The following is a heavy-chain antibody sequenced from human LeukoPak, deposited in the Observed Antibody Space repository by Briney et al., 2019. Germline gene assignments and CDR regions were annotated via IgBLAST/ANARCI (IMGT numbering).Heavy chain of an antibody. V-gene: IGHV3-73*01. J-gene: IGHJ4*02. D-gene: IGHD4-17*01. CDR3: ARDPDYGDYAFTNDY. CDR2: IRSKANSYAT. Sequence: PEGSLRLSCAASGFTFSGSAMHWVRQASGKGLEWVGRIRSKANSYATAYAASVKGRFTISRDDSKNTAYLQMNSLKTEDTAVYYCARDPDYGDYAFTNDYWGQGTLVTVSS. CDR1: GFTFSGSA.